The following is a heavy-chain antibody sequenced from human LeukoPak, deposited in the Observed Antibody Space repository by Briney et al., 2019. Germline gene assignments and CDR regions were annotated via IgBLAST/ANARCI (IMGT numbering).Heavy chain of an antibody. CDR2: IRQDESER. CDR3: ARLSAYYYGSYFYYYMDV. CDR1: GFSFSSYW. V-gene: IGHV3-7*01. J-gene: IGHJ6*03. Sequence: SGGSLRLSCEASGFSFSSYWMTWVRQPPGKGPEWVANIRQDESERYSADSVKGRFTISRDNAKKSVYLHMSSLRAEDTALYYCARLSAYYYGSYFYYYMDVWGKGTTVTVSS. D-gene: IGHD3-10*01.